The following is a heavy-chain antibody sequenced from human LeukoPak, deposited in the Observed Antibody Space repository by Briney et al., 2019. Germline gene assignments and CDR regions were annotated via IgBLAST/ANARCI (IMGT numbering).Heavy chain of an antibody. Sequence: SETLSLTCIVSGGSISSYYWSWIRQPAGKGLEWIGRIYSSGSTNYNPSLKGRVTMSVDTSTNQFSLELSSVTAADTAMYYCARKVSGYYYYMDVWGKGTTVTVSS. CDR1: GGSISSYY. V-gene: IGHV4-4*07. CDR2: IYSSGST. J-gene: IGHJ6*03. CDR3: ARKVSGYYYYMDV.